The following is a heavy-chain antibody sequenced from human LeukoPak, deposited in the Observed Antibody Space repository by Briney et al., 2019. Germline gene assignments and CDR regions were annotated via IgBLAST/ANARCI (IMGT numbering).Heavy chain of an antibody. Sequence: PGGSLRLSCSASGFTFSSYAVHWVRQAPGKGLEYVSAISSNGGSTYYADSVKGRFTISRDNSKNTLYLQMSSLRAEDTAVYYCVKEYSSGWPRKYFDYWGQGTLVTVSS. CDR3: VKEYSSGWPRKYFDY. J-gene: IGHJ4*02. D-gene: IGHD6-19*01. V-gene: IGHV3-64D*09. CDR1: GFTFSSYA. CDR2: ISSNGGST.